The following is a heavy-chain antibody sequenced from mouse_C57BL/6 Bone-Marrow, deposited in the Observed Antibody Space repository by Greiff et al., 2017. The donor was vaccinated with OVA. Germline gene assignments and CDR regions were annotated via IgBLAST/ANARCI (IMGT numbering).Heavy chain of an antibody. J-gene: IGHJ4*01. CDR3: ARPRMVTTLRNGMDY. CDR1: GYTFTSYC. CDR2: IDPSDGYT. Sequence: QVQLQQPGPELVRPGTSVKLSCKASGYTFTSYCMNWVKQRPGQGLEWIGVIDPSDGYTNYNHKFKGKATLTVDTSSSTAYMQLSSLTAEDSAVYYCARPRMVTTLRNGMDYWGQGTSVTVSA. D-gene: IGHD2-2*01. V-gene: IGHV1-59*01.